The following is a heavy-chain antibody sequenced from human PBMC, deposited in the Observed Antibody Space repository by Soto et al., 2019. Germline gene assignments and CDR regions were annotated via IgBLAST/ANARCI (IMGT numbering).Heavy chain of an antibody. J-gene: IGHJ6*02. CDR2: IYYSGST. CDR1: GGSISSSSYY. V-gene: IGHV4-39*01. CDR3: ARPGRFGDLDV. D-gene: IGHD3-10*01. Sequence: PSETLSLTCTVSGGSISSSSYYWGWIRQPPGKGLEWIGSIYYSGSTYYNPSLKSRVTISVDTSKNQFSLKLSSVTAADTAVYYCARPGRFGDLDVWGQGTTVTVSS.